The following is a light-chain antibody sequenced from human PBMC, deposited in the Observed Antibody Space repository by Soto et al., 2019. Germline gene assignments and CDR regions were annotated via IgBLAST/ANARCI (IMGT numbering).Light chain of an antibody. CDR1: QSISNH. Sequence: DIQMTQSPSSLSASVEDRVIITCRASQSISNHLNWYQQKPGKAPKLLIYAASTLQSGVPSRFSGSGSGTEFTLTISSLQPEDFATYYCQQLNSYPRTFGQGTKGDIK. V-gene: IGKV1-17*01. CDR2: AAS. CDR3: QQLNSYPRT. J-gene: IGKJ1*01.